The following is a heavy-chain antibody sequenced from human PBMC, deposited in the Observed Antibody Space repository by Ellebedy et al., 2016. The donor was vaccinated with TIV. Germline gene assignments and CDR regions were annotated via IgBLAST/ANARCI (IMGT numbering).Heavy chain of an antibody. CDR1: GGSFNNFS. Sequence: MPSETLSLTCTVIGGSFNNFSLAWLRQPPGRGLEWIAAIHHSDTTDYRPSLKSRITISLDTSKNQFSLRLSSVTAADTAVYYCARDEGGSGSLSYWGQGTLVTVSS. D-gene: IGHD3-10*01. CDR2: IHHSDTT. V-gene: IGHV4-34*09. J-gene: IGHJ4*02. CDR3: ARDEGGSGSLSY.